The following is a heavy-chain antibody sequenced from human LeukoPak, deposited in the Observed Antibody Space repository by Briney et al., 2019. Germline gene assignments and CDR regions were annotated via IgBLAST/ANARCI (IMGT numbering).Heavy chain of an antibody. CDR2: ISYDGSNK. D-gene: IGHD5-18*01. CDR1: GFTFSSYA. CDR3: ARPHSEYSYGY. J-gene: IGHJ4*02. Sequence: GSLRLSCAASGFTFSSYAMHWVRQAPGKGLEWVAVISYDGSNKYYADSVKGRFTISRDNSKNTLYLQMNSLRAEDTAVYYCARPHSEYSYGYWGQGTLVTVPS. V-gene: IGHV3-30-3*01.